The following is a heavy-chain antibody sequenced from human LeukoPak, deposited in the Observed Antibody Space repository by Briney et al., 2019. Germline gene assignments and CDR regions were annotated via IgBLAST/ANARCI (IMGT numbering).Heavy chain of an antibody. J-gene: IGHJ4*02. CDR2: ITVNSGNT. V-gene: IGHV1-18*01. CDR3: ARSDRGYYYDY. Sequence: ASVKVSCKASGYTFTTYGISWVRQAPGQGLEWMGWITVNSGNTNYAQKLQGRVTMTTDTSTSTAYMELRSLRSDDTAVYYCARSDRGYYYDYWGQGTLVTVSS. D-gene: IGHD3-22*01. CDR1: GYTFTTYG.